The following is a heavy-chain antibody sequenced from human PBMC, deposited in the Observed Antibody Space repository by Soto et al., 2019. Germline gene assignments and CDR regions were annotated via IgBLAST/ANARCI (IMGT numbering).Heavy chain of an antibody. CDR2: ISGSGGST. D-gene: IGHD3-22*01. J-gene: IGHJ4*02. Sequence: GGSLRLSCAASGFTFSSYAMSWVRQAPGKGLEWVSAISGSGGSTYYADSVKGRFTNSRDNSKNTLYLQMNGLRAEDTAVYYCAKDRSDYDSSGYFSQGDYWGQGTLVTVSS. V-gene: IGHV3-23*01. CDR3: AKDRSDYDSSGYFSQGDY. CDR1: GFTFSSYA.